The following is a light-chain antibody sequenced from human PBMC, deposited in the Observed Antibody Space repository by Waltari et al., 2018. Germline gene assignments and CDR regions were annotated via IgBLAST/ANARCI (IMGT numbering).Light chain of an antibody. CDR2: DAS. J-gene: IGKJ4*01. Sequence: EIVLTQSPAILSFSPGERATLSCRASQSVGTYLAWYQQRPGQSPRLLIYDASNRATGIPAMFTGSGSETDFTLTISSLQPEDFAVYYCQQRRNWPLTFGGGTRVQI. V-gene: IGKV3-11*01. CDR3: QQRRNWPLT. CDR1: QSVGTY.